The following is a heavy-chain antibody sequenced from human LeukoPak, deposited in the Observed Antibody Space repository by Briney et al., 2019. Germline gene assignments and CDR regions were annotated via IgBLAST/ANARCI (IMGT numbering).Heavy chain of an antibody. CDR3: ARVGGWYTNYYYMDV. CDR1: GYTFTSYY. V-gene: IGHV1-46*01. Sequence: ASVKVSCKASGYTFTSYYMHWVRQAPGQGLEWMGLINPTGGSTGYAQKFQGRVTMTRDMSTSTDYMELSSLRSEDTAIYYCARVGGWYTNYYYMDVWGKGTTVTVS. CDR2: INPTGGST. D-gene: IGHD6-19*01. J-gene: IGHJ6*03.